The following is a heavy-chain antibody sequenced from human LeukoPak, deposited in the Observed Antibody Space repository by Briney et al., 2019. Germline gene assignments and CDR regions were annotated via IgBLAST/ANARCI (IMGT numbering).Heavy chain of an antibody. J-gene: IGHJ4*02. CDR1: GGSISSSSYY. CDR2: INHSGST. D-gene: IGHD2-15*01. V-gene: IGHV4-39*07. CDR3: ARGPVPQDLVAAPRPEYYFDY. Sequence: SETLSLTCTVSGGSISSSSYYWSWIRQPPGKGLEWIGEINHSGSTNYNPSLKSRVTISVDTSKNQFSLKLSSVTAADTAVYYCARGPVPQDLVAAPRPEYYFDYWGQGTLVTVSS.